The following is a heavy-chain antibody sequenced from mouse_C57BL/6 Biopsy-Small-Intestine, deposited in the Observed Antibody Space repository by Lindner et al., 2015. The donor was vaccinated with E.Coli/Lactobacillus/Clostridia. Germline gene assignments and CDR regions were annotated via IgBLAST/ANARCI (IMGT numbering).Heavy chain of an antibody. D-gene: IGHD6-1*01. V-gene: IGHV1-64*01. Sequence: SVKVSCKASGYTSTTYYMHWVRQAPGQGLEWMGIINCSGGSTTYAQKFQGRVTMTRDTSTSTVYMELSSLRSEDTAVYYCARSAYSSGLVYFDYWGRGTLVTVSS. CDR2: INCSGGST. J-gene: IGHJ2*01. CDR1: GYTSTTYY. CDR3: ARSAYSSGLVYFDY.